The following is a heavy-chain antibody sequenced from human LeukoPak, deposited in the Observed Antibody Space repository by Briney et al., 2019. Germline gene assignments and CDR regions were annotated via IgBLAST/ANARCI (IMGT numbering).Heavy chain of an antibody. D-gene: IGHD2-2*01. CDR1: GGSFSSSSYY. V-gene: IGHV4-39*01. CDR3: V. CDR2: FYYDGST. Sequence: SETLSLTCTVSGGSFSSSSYYWARIRRPPGKGLEWIGSFYYDGSTYYNPSLKSRVTVSVDTSKNQFSLRLTSVSAADTAFYMPVWGQGTLVTVSS. J-gene: IGHJ3*01.